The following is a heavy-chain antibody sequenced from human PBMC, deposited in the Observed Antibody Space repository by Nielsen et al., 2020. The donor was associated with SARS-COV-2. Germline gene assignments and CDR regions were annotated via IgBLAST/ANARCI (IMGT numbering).Heavy chain of an antibody. J-gene: IGHJ5*02. CDR3: ARASSSWYKWFDP. CDR1: GFSFSMYA. V-gene: IGHV3-23*01. D-gene: IGHD6-13*01. Sequence: GESLKISCVASGFSFSMYAMTWVRQAPGKGLEWASGISYSGGRTYYADSVQGRITISRDNSQSTLFLQMKRLRAADTAVYYCARASSSWYKWFDPWGEGTLVTVSS. CDR2: ISYSGGRT.